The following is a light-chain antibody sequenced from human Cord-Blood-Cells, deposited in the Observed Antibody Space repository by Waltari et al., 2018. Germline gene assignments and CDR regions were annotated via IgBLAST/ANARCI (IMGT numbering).Light chain of an antibody. CDR2: EGS. V-gene: IGLV2-23*01. J-gene: IGLJ3*02. CDR3: CSYAGSSTWV. CDR1: SSDVGRYKL. Sequence: QSALTQPASVSGSPGQSITISCTGTSSDVGRYKLVSWYQQHPGKAPQLMIYEGSKRPSGVSNRFAGSKSGNTASLTISGLQAEDEADYYCCSYAGSSTWVFGGGTKLTVL.